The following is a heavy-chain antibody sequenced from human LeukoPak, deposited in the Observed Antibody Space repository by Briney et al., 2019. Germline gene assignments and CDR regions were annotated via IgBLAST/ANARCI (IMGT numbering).Heavy chain of an antibody. V-gene: IGHV1-2*02. Sequence: GASVKVSCKASGYTFTVYYMHWVRQAPGQGLEWMGWINPNSGGTNYAQKFRGRVTMTRDTSISTAYMELSRLRSDDTAVYYCAIDIVVVPAAPTMGGMDVWGKGTTVTVSS. CDR1: GYTFTVYY. J-gene: IGHJ6*04. CDR2: INPNSGGT. D-gene: IGHD2-2*01. CDR3: AIDIVVVPAAPTMGGMDV.